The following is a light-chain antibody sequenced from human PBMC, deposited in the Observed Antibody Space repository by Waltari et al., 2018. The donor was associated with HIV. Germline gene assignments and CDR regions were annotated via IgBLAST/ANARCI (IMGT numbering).Light chain of an antibody. CDR2: DDN. Sequence: SYVLTQPPSVSVAPGKTARIACGGNNIGPKSVHWSQQKAGQAPVLVVYDDNGRPSGIPERFAGSSSADTATLTISRVEAGDEADYYCQVGDSDDEHLVFGGGTKLTV. V-gene: IGLV3-21*03. CDR1: NIGPKS. CDR3: QVGDSDDEHLV. J-gene: IGLJ3*02.